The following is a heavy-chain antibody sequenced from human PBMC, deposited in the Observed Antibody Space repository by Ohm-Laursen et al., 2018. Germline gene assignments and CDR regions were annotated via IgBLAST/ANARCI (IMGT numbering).Heavy chain of an antibody. CDR1: GFTFSRYW. CDR3: AGDLGYCSGGSCYTLLSV. Sequence: SLRLSCSASGFTFSRYWMNWVRQTPGKGLEWVASIKEDGSETYYVDSVKGRFTISRDNAKSSFYLQMNSLTTEDTAVYFCAGDLGYCSGGSCYTLLSVWGRGTTVTVSS. D-gene: IGHD2-15*01. CDR2: IKEDGSET. V-gene: IGHV3-7*01. J-gene: IGHJ6*02.